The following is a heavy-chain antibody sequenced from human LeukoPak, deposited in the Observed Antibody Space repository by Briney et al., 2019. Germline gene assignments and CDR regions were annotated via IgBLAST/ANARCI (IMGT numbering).Heavy chain of an antibody. CDR2: ISGSGSNT. CDR3: ARDRGGSGSYYINAFDI. V-gene: IGHV3-21*01. D-gene: IGHD1-26*01. J-gene: IGHJ3*02. Sequence: GGSLRLSCAASGFTFYSYAMTWVRQAPGKGLEWVSSISGSGSNTYYADSVKGRFTISRDNAKNSLYLQMNSLRAEDTAVYYCARDRGGSGSYYINAFDIWGQGTMVTVSS. CDR1: GFTFYSYA.